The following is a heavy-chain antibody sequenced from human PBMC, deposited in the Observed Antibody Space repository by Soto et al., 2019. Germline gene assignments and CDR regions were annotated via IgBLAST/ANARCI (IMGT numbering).Heavy chain of an antibody. D-gene: IGHD6-13*01. CDR3: ARQMGYRSSWYDSGFDY. CDR1: GGSISSYY. J-gene: IGHJ4*02. V-gene: IGHV4-59*01. Sequence: SETLCLTCTVSGGSISSYYWSWIRQPPGKGLEWIGHIYYSGSTNYKSSLKSRVTISVDTSKNQFSLKLSSVTAADTAVYYCARQMGYRSSWYDSGFDYWGQGTLVIVSS. CDR2: IYYSGST.